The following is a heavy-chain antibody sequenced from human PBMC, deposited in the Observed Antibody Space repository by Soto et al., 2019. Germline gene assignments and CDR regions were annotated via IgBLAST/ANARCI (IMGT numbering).Heavy chain of an antibody. J-gene: IGHJ6*02. CDR2: ISYDGSNK. Sequence: QVQLVESGGGVVQPGRSLRLSCAASGFTFSSYGMHWVRQAPGKGLEWVAVISYDGSNKYYADSVKGRFTISRDNSKNTLYLQMNSLRAEDTAVYYCAKGGVDYYYYGMDVWGQGTTVTVSS. D-gene: IGHD3-16*01. CDR3: AKGGVDYYYYGMDV. V-gene: IGHV3-30*18. CDR1: GFTFSSYG.